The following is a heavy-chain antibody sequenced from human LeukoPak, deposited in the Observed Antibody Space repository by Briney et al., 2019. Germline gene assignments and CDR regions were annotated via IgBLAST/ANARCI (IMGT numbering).Heavy chain of an antibody. CDR1: GFTFDDYA. CDR3: AKVGWESCGTSCLWPD. D-gene: IGHD2-15*01. Sequence: GGSLRLSCAASGFTFDDYAMHWVRQAPGKGLEWFSGISWNSGSIGYADSVKGRFTISRDTSKNTLYLQMNSLRAEDTAVYYCAKVGWESCGTSCLWPDWGQGTMVTVSS. CDR2: ISWNSGSI. J-gene: IGHJ4*02. V-gene: IGHV3-9*01.